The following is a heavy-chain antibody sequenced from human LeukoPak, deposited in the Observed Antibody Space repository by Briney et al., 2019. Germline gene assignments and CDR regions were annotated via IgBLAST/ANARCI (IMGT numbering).Heavy chain of an antibody. J-gene: IGHJ6*03. CDR1: GGSFSGYY. CDR3: ARGQGSTKGVRYYYYMDV. CDR2: INHSGST. D-gene: IGHD2-2*01. Sequence: SETLSLTCAVYGGSFSGYYWSWIRQPPGKGLEWIGEINHSGSTNYNPSLKSRVTISVDTSKNQFSLKLSSVTAADTAVYYCARGQGSTKGVRYYYYMDVWGKGTTVTVSS. V-gene: IGHV4-34*01.